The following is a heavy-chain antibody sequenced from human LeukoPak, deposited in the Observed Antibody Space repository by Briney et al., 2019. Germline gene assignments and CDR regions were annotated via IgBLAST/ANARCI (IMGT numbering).Heavy chain of an antibody. V-gene: IGHV3-7*01. Sequence: GGSLRLSCAASGFTFSNYWMSWVRQAPGKGLEWVANIRQDGSEIYYVDSVKGRFTISRDNAKNSLYLQMNSLRAEDTAVYYCARGAYDSSGYSIYYYYMDVWGKGTTVTVSS. CDR2: IRQDGSEI. CDR1: GFTFSNYW. D-gene: IGHD3-22*01. J-gene: IGHJ6*03. CDR3: ARGAYDSSGYSIYYYYMDV.